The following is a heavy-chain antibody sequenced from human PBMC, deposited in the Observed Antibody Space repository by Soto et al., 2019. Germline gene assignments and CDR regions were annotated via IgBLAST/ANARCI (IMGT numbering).Heavy chain of an antibody. CDR2: INHSGST. CDR1: GGSFSGYY. D-gene: IGHD2-8*01. J-gene: IGHJ5*02. CDR3: ARRRGMVYAIPTGWFDP. Sequence: QVQLQQWGAGLLKPSETLSLTCAVYGGSFSGYYWSWIRQPSGKGLEWIGEINHSGSTNYNPSLKSRVTISVDTSKNQFSLKLSSVTAADTAVYYCARRRGMVYAIPTGWFDPWGQGTLVTVSS. V-gene: IGHV4-34*01.